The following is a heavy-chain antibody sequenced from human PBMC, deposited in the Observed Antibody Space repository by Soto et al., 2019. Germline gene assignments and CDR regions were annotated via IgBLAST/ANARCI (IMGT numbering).Heavy chain of an antibody. V-gene: IGHV4-30-4*02. CDR2: NFSSGTT. CDR3: ARVPPPLVFYYAQDV. D-gene: IGHD1-26*01. CDR1: GDSIGSGKTY. Sequence: SETLSLTFRVSGDSIGSGKTYWSWIRQAPGKGLEWIRYNFSSGTTYYNPSLKSRLTMSLDTSQTQFCLKLNSVTAADTTVYFCARVPPPLVFYYAQDVWGQGTTVTVSS. J-gene: IGHJ6*02.